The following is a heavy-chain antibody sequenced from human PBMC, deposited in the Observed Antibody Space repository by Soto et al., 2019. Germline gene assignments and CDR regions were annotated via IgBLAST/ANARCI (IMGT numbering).Heavy chain of an antibody. V-gene: IGHV3-53*02. D-gene: IGHD1-26*01. CDR3: AKGDGFILAV. J-gene: IGHJ6*02. CDR1: GFTVNSNY. Sequence: EVQVLATGGGLIQPGESLRLSCAASGFTVNSNYMSWVRQAPGEGLQWVSITNTGGTTYYADSVKGRFTVSRDNSKNTLYLQMNSLRAEETAVYYCAKGDGFILAVWGQGTTVSVSS. CDR2: TNTGGTT.